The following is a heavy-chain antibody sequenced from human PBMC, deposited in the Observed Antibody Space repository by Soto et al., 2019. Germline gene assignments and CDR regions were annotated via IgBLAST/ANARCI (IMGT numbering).Heavy chain of an antibody. J-gene: IGHJ3*02. V-gene: IGHV1-18*01. D-gene: IGHD3-22*01. CDR1: GYTFTDFG. CDR3: ARGYYDSSGYSRVTDAFDI. Sequence: ASVKVSCKASGYTFTDFGISWVRQAPGQGLEWMGWVTAHNGDTNYAQKLQGRVTMTTDTSTSTAYMELRSLRSDDTAVYYCARGYYDSSGYSRVTDAFDIWGQGTMVTVSS. CDR2: VTAHNGDT.